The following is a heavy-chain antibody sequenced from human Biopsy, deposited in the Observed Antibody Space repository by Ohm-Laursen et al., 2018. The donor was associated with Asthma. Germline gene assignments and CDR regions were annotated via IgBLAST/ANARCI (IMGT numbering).Heavy chain of an antibody. Sequence: SLRLSCSASGLMFRSFGMHWVRQAPGKGMEWVAVISYDGNHKFYEDSVKGRFTISRDNSKNTLYLQMNSLRTEDTAVYYCAKRRGYSGHDNDYWGQGTLVIVSS. J-gene: IGHJ4*02. CDR2: ISYDGNHK. CDR1: GLMFRSFG. D-gene: IGHD5-12*01. V-gene: IGHV3-30*18. CDR3: AKRRGYSGHDNDY.